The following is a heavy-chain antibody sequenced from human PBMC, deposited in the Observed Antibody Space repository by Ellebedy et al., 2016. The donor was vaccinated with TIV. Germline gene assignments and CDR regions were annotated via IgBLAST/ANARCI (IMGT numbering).Heavy chain of an antibody. J-gene: IGHJ3*01. CDR2: ITESGGNT. CDR1: GLTFSSHA. D-gene: IGHD4-23*01. Sequence: GESLKISCAASGLTFSSHAMSWVRQAPGKGLDWVSSITESGGNTYYAYSVKGRFTISRDNSKDTLFLQMNSLSAADTAIYFCARGPVGVGPAFDVWGQGTMVTVSS. V-gene: IGHV3-23*01. CDR3: ARGPVGVGPAFDV.